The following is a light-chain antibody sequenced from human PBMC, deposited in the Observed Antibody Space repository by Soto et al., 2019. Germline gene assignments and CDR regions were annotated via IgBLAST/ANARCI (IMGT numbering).Light chain of an antibody. Sequence: QSVLAQPPSASGSPGQSVTISCTGTSSDVGGYNYVSWYQKNPGKAPKLMIYEVTKRPSGVPDRFSGSKSGNTASLTVSGLQAEDEADYYCSSYAGSNYWVFGGGTKVTVL. CDR2: EVT. CDR1: SSDVGGYNY. J-gene: IGLJ3*02. CDR3: SSYAGSNYWV. V-gene: IGLV2-8*01.